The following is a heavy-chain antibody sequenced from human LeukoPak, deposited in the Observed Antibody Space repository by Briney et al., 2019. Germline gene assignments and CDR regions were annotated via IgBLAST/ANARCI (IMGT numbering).Heavy chain of an antibody. J-gene: IGHJ4*02. CDR2: ISDGST. V-gene: IGHV3-23*01. D-gene: IGHD2-15*01. CDR1: GFTFRSYA. CDR3: AKWGLDCSVAGCLYYFDY. Sequence: PGGSLRLSCAASGFTFRSYAMSWVRQAPGKGLEWVSGISDGSTYYADSIKGRFTISRDNSKNSLYLQMNNLRAEDTAVYYCAKWGLDCSVAGCLYYFDYWGQGTLVTVSS.